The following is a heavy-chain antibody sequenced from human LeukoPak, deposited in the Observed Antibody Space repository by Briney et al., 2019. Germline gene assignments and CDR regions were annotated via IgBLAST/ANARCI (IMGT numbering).Heavy chain of an antibody. D-gene: IGHD6-25*01. CDR2: ITTSSSHI. Sequence: GGSLRLSCAASGFTFSNYNMNWVRQTPGKGLEWVSSITTSSSHIYYADSVTGRFTISRDNARNSLYLQMSSLRAEDTAVYYCARGLGFWGQGTLVTVSS. J-gene: IGHJ4*02. V-gene: IGHV3-21*01. CDR3: ARGLGF. CDR1: GFTFSNYN.